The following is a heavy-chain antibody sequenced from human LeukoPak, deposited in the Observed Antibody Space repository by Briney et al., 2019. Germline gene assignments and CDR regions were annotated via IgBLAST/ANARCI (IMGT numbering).Heavy chain of an antibody. CDR3: ARATISITLGGVIAPDY. V-gene: IGHV3-7*01. Sequence: PGGSLRLSCVASGFMFNNYWMTWVRQAPGKGLEWVANIKEDGSDKHYVDSVKGRFTISRDNAKNSLYLQMNSLNVDDTAIYYCARATISITLGGVIAPDYWGQGTLVTVSS. D-gene: IGHD3-16*02. CDR2: IKEDGSDK. CDR1: GFMFNNYW. J-gene: IGHJ4*02.